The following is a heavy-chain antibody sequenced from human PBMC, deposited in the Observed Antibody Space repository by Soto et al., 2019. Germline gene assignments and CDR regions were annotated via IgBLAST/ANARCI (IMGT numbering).Heavy chain of an antibody. V-gene: IGHV4-34*01. Sequence: QVQLQQGGAGLLKPSETLSLTCAVYGGSVSSGSYYWSWIRQPPGKGLEWIGEMSHSGGTHFNPSLKSRVTISVDTSKNQFSLKMSFVTAAVTALYYCARVERGTATTVVDAFDIWGPGTMVTVSS. D-gene: IGHD1-1*01. CDR3: ARVERGTATTVVDAFDI. CDR1: GGSVSSGSYY. CDR2: MSHSGGT. J-gene: IGHJ3*02.